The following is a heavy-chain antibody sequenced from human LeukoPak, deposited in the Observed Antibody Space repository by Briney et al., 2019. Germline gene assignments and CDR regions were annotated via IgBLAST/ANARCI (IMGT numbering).Heavy chain of an antibody. D-gene: IGHD5-24*01. J-gene: IGHJ5*02. CDR1: GFTFDDYA. CDR2: ISWNSGSI. Sequence: PGGSLRLSCAASGFTFDDYAMHWVRQAPGKGLEGVSGISWNSGSIGYADSVKGRFTISRDNAKNSLYLQMNSLRAEDTALYYCAEDREMATISSAWFDPWGQGTLVTVSS. V-gene: IGHV3-9*01. CDR3: AEDREMATISSAWFDP.